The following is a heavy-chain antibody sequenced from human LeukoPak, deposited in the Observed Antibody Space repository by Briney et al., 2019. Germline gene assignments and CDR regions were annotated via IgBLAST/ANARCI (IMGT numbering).Heavy chain of an antibody. J-gene: IGHJ6*02. CDR3: TGGLFHYGMDV. CDR2: IKSKTDGGTT. CDR1: GFTFSNAW. D-gene: IGHD3-22*01. Sequence: PGGSLRLSCAVSGFTFSNAWMSWVRQAPGKGLEWVGRIKSKTDGGTTDYAAPVKGRFTISRDDSKNTLYLQMNSLKTEDTAVYYYTGGLFHYGMDVWGQGTTVTVSS. V-gene: IGHV3-15*01.